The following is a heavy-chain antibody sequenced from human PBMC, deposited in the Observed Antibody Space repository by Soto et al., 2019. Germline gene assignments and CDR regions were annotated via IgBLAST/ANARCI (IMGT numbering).Heavy chain of an antibody. Sequence: GGSLRLSCAASGFTFSSYAMSWVRQTPGKGLEWVSTLSGSGGTTYYADSVKGQFTISRDNSKSTLYLQMNSLRAEDTAVYYCAKYHGPYGPNWIDSRGQGTLVTVSS. CDR3: AKYHGPYGPNWIDS. V-gene: IGHV3-23*01. CDR2: LSGSGGTT. CDR1: GFTFSSYA. J-gene: IGHJ5*01. D-gene: IGHD3-10*01.